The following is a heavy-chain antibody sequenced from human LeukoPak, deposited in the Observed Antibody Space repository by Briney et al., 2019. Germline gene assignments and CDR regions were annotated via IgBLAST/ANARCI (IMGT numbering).Heavy chain of an antibody. Sequence: ASVKVSCKASGGTLSSYAINWVRQAPGQGLEWMGGIIPIFGTANYAQKFQGRVTITTDESTSTAYMELSSLRSEDTAVYYCASAGKYCSGGSCYSDYWGQGTLVTVSS. D-gene: IGHD2-15*01. CDR3: ASAGKYCSGGSCYSDY. J-gene: IGHJ4*02. CDR2: IIPIFGTA. V-gene: IGHV1-69*05. CDR1: GGTLSSYA.